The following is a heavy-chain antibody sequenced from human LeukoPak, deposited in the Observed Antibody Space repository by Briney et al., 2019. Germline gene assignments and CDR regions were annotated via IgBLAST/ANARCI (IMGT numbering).Heavy chain of an antibody. J-gene: IGHJ4*02. CDR1: GFTFSRFW. V-gene: IGHV3-7*04. CDR3: ARYGSIVAAGTFDY. Sequence: PLRSLRLSRAPSGFTFSRFWMGCVRQAPRKRLEWVSNVKEDGSEKYYVDSVKGRFTISRDNAKNSLYLQMNSLRAEDTAVYYCARYGSIVAAGTFDYWGQGTLVTVSS. D-gene: IGHD6-13*01. CDR2: VKEDGSEK.